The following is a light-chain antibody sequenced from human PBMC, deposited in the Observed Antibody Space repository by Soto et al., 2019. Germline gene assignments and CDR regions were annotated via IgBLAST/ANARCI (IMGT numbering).Light chain of an antibody. J-gene: IGKJ4*01. Sequence: DIQMTQSPSSLSASVRDRVTITCQASQDITNSLSWYKQKPGKAPELLIYDASNLETGVPSRFIGSGSGTDFSFTISGLQPEDFATYYCQQYDTLPLTFGGGTKVEIK. CDR3: QQYDTLPLT. CDR2: DAS. V-gene: IGKV1-33*01. CDR1: QDITNS.